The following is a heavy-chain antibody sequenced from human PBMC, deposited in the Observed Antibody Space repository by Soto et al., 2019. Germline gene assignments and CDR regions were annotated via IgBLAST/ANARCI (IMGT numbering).Heavy chain of an antibody. J-gene: IGHJ4*02. Sequence: GGSLRLSCAASGFTVSSNYMSWVRQAPGKGLEWVSVIYSGGSTYYADSVKGRFTISRDNSKNTLYLQMNSLRAEDTAVYYCASEVATIAAFDYWGQGTLVTVSS. CDR1: GFTVSSNY. D-gene: IGHD5-12*01. V-gene: IGHV3-53*01. CDR2: IYSGGST. CDR3: ASEVATIAAFDY.